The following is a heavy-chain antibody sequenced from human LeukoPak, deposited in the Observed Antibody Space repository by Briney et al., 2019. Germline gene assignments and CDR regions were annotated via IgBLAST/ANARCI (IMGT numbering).Heavy chain of an antibody. CDR3: AKSRTGYRLTAFDI. CDR1: GFTFSIYA. J-gene: IGHJ3*02. V-gene: IGHV3-23*01. D-gene: IGHD3/OR15-3a*01. Sequence: GGSLRLSCATSGFTFSIYAMTWVRQAPGKGLEWVSAISGSGGSTYYADSVKGRFTISRDNSKNTLYLQMNSLRAEDTAVYYCAKSRTGYRLTAFDIWGQGTMVTVSS. CDR2: ISGSGGST.